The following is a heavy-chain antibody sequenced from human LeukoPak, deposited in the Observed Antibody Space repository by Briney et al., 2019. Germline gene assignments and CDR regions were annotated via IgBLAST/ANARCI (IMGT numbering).Heavy chain of an antibody. J-gene: IGHJ4*02. CDR1: GGSIISSPYY. Sequence: PSETLSLTCTVSGGSIISSPYYWPWIRQPPGRGLEWIGSIYYRGNTYHNPSLKSRVTISVDPSKNQFSLSVISVTAADTAVYFCARPTTGPATQGYDSWGQGILVTVAS. V-gene: IGHV4-39*01. CDR3: ARPTTGPATQGYDS. D-gene: IGHD1-1*01. CDR2: IYYRGNT.